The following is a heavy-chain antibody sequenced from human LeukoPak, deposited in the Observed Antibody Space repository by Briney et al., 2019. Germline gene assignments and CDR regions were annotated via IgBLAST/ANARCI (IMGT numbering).Heavy chain of an antibody. Sequence: PSETLSLTCAVYGGSFSGYYWSWIRQSPRKGLEWIGEINHSGSTNYNPSLKSRVTISVDTSKNQFSLKLTSVTAADTAMYYCARAWTLKTPLGRVAGTSSRRGRYFDYWGQGTLVTVSS. CDR1: GGSFSGYY. CDR3: ARAWTLKTPLGRVAGTSSRRGRYFDY. CDR2: INHSGST. V-gene: IGHV4-34*01. D-gene: IGHD6-19*01. J-gene: IGHJ4*01.